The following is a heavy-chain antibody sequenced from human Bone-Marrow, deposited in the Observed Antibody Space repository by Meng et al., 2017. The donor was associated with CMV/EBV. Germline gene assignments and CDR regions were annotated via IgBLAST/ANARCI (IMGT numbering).Heavy chain of an antibody. CDR2: VSYDGDIK. J-gene: IGHJ4*02. D-gene: IGHD3-3*01. CDR3: ARDSDYDFWSGLAPNDY. Sequence: GESLKISCAASGFTFSNYAMHWVRQAPGKGLEWVAVVSYDGDIKYYADSVKRRFTISRDNSKNTLYLQMNSLRAEDTAVYYCARDSDYDFWSGLAPNDYWGQGTLVTVSS. CDR1: GFTFSNYA. V-gene: IGHV3-30-3*01.